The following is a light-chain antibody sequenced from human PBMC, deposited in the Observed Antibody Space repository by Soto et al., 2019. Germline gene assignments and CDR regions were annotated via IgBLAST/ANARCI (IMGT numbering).Light chain of an antibody. Sequence: QSVLTQPPSASGTPGQRVTISCSGSSSNIGSKTVNWYQQLPGTAPKLLIYSNNQRPSGVPDRFSGSKSGTSASLAISGLQSEDEADYYCAAWDVSLNGWVFGGGTKLT. CDR3: AAWDVSLNGWV. CDR1: SSNIGSKT. CDR2: SNN. V-gene: IGLV1-44*01. J-gene: IGLJ3*02.